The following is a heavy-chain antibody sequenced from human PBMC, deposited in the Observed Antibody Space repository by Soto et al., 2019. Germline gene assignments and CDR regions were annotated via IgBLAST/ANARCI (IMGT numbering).Heavy chain of an antibody. CDR3: AKSLETGLYCSGGSCRVKEYSCWFDP. CDR1: GFTFSSYA. Sequence: GGSLRLSCAASGFTFSSYAMSWVRQAPGKGLEWVSAISGSGGSTYYADSVKGRFTISRDNSKNTLYLQMNSLRAEDTAVYYCAKSLETGLYCSGGSCRVKEYSCWFDPWGQGTLVTVSS. D-gene: IGHD2-15*01. V-gene: IGHV3-23*01. CDR2: ISGSGGST. J-gene: IGHJ5*02.